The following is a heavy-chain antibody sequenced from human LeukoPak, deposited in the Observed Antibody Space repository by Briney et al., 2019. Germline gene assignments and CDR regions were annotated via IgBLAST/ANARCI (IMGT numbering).Heavy chain of an antibody. Sequence: GGSLRLSCAASGFTFSSYGMHWVRQAPGKGLEWVANIKQDGSEKYYVDSVKGRFTISRDNAKNSLYLQMNSLRAEDTAVYYCARDQFGFGELFDYWGQGTLVTVSS. V-gene: IGHV3-7*01. CDR3: ARDQFGFGELFDY. J-gene: IGHJ4*02. D-gene: IGHD3-10*01. CDR1: GFTFSSYG. CDR2: IKQDGSEK.